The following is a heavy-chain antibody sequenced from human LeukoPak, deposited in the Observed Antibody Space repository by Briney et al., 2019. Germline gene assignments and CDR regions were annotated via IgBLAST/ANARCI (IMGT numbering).Heavy chain of an antibody. D-gene: IGHD1-26*01. CDR3: ARGGSNAGY. J-gene: IGHJ4*02. CDR2: ISYDGSNK. Sequence: GRSLRLSCAASGFTFSTYGMHWVRQAPGKGLEWVAGISYDGSNKDYGDSVKGRFTTSRDNSKNTLYLQMNSLRAEDTAVYYCARGGSNAGYWGQGTLVTVSS. CDR1: GFTFSTYG. V-gene: IGHV3-30*03.